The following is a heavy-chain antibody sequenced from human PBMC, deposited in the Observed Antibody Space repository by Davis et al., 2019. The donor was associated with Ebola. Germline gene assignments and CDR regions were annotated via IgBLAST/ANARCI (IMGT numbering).Heavy chain of an antibody. D-gene: IGHD1-7*01. Sequence: GESLKISCAASGFTFSSYAMSWVRQAPGKGLEWVSAISGSGGSTYYADSVKGRFTISRDNSKNTLYLQMNSLRAEDTAVYYCASELQPLGNYYMDVWGKGTTVTVSS. CDR2: ISGSGGST. CDR3: ASELQPLGNYYMDV. J-gene: IGHJ6*03. CDR1: GFTFSSYA. V-gene: IGHV3-23*01.